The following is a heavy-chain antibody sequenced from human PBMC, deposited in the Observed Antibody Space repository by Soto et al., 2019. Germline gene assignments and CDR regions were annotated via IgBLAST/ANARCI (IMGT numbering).Heavy chain of an antibody. CDR1: GDSINRGTYY. Sequence: SETLSLTCTVSGDSINRGTYYWSWIRQHPGKGLEWIGYIYDSGSTYYNTSLKSQLTISVDTSQKQFSLQLTSVTAANTAVNYCARAGYTSTWYQGSFDIWGQGTMVTVSS. D-gene: IGHD6-13*01. J-gene: IGHJ3*02. V-gene: IGHV4-31*01. CDR2: IYDSGST. CDR3: ARAGYTSTWYQGSFDI.